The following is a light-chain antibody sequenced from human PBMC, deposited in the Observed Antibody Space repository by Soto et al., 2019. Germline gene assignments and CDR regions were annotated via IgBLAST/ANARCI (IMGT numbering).Light chain of an antibody. J-gene: IGKJ3*01. CDR3: QQYGSSPPIT. V-gene: IGKV3-20*01. CDR2: GAS. CDR1: QSVSSSY. Sequence: EIVLTQSPGTLSLSPGERATLSCRASQSVSSSYLACYQQKPGQAPRLLIYGASSRASGIPDRFSGRGSGTDFTLTISRLEPEDFAVYYCQQYGSSPPITFGPGTKVDIK.